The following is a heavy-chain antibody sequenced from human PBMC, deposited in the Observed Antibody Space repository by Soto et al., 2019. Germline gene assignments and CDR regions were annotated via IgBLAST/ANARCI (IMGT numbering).Heavy chain of an antibody. CDR1: GFTFSGLG. CDR3: ARDGVGHTTFFGYFDY. V-gene: IGHV3-33*01. Sequence: QVQLVESGGGVVQPGRSLRLSCAASGFTFSGLGMHWVRQAPGKGPEWVAVIRYDGSNIYYADAVKGRFTISRDNSKDPLYLQMNSLRADDTAVYYCARDGVGHTTFFGYFDYWGQGTMVTVSS. J-gene: IGHJ4*02. D-gene: IGHD1-26*01. CDR2: IRYDGSNI.